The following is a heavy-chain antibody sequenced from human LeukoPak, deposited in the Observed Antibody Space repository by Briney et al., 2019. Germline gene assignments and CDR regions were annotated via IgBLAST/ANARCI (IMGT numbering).Heavy chain of an antibody. J-gene: IGHJ4*02. D-gene: IGHD3-3*01. Sequence: PGGSLRLSCAASGFTFNTYAMSWVRQAPGKGLEWVSVISDSDDSTYYTDSVKGRFTISRDNSKNTLYLQMNSLRAEDTAVYYCAKGEMAIFGVVPDYWGQGTLVTVSS. CDR3: AKGEMAIFGVVPDY. CDR2: ISDSDDST. V-gene: IGHV3-23*01. CDR1: GFTFNTYA.